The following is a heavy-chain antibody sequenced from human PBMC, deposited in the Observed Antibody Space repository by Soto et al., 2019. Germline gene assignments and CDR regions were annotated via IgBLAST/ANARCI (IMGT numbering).Heavy chain of an antibody. J-gene: IGHJ4*02. CDR3: VRSKGGYSYGTPFDY. Sequence: GGSLRLSCAASGFTFDDYAMDWVRQVLGKGLEWVSSISWNSGNIGYADSVKGRFTTSRDNAENSLYLQMNSLRPEDTALYYCVRSKGGYSYGTPFDYWGQGTLVTVSS. CDR2: ISWNSGNI. CDR1: GFTFDDYA. V-gene: IGHV3-9*01. D-gene: IGHD5-18*01.